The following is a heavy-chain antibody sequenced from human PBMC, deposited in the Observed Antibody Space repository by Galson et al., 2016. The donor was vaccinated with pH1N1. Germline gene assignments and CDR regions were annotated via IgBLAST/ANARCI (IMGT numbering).Heavy chain of an antibody. Sequence: LSLTCALYGGSFSGHYWRWIRQSPGKGLEWIGEISHSGRSDYNPSLEGRVTVSIDTSMNQFSLNLMSVAAADTAVYYCARHSTSGFPVIEGAARRRPCDIWGPGTMVIVSS. D-gene: IGHD6-19*01. CDR2: ISHSGRS. CDR1: GGSFSGHY. J-gene: IGHJ3*02. V-gene: IGHV4-34*01. CDR3: ARHSTSGFPVIEGAARRRPCDI.